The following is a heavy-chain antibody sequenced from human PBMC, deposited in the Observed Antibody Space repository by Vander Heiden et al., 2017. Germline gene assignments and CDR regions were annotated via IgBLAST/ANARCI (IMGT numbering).Heavy chain of an antibody. CDR1: GGSFSGYY. V-gene: IGHV4-34*01. Sequence: QVQLQQWGAGLLKPSETLSLTCAVYGGSFSGYYWSWIRQPPGKGLEWIGEINHSGSTNYNPSLKSRVTISVDTSKNQFSLKLSSVTAADTAVYYCARSGARGFNGSGSYYKRVGYYYYGMDVWGQGTTVTVSS. D-gene: IGHD3-10*01. CDR2: INHSGST. CDR3: ARSGARGFNGSGSYYKRVGYYYYGMDV. J-gene: IGHJ6*02.